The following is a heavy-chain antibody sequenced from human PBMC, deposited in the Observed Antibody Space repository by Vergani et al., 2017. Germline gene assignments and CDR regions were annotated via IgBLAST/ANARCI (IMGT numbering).Heavy chain of an antibody. J-gene: IGHJ6*03. Sequence: QVQLVQSGAEVKKPGASVKVSCKASGYTFTSYDINWVRQATGQGLEWMGWMNPNSGNTGYAQKFQGRVTITADESTSTAYMELSSLRSEDTAVYYCAREAGRAYYYYYMDVWGKGTTVTVSS. D-gene: IGHD2-15*01. CDR3: AREAGRAYYYYYMDV. CDR1: GYTFTSYD. CDR2: MNPNSGNT. V-gene: IGHV1-8*01.